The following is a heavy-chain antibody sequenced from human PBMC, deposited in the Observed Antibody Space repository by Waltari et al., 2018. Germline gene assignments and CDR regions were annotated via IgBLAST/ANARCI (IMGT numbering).Heavy chain of an antibody. CDR3: ANLNIAGSTN. CDR1: GYTFTKYY. D-gene: IGHD6-13*01. J-gene: IGHJ4*02. V-gene: IGHV1-2*02. Sequence: QVHLVQSGAEVKKPGASVTVSCKTSGYTFTKYYLHWVRQVPGHGLEWMGWIKPNNGATKDGQKVRGRVTMARDTSVATVYMELSGLRSDDRAIYYCANLNIAGSTNWGQGTLVTVSS. CDR2: IKPNNGAT.